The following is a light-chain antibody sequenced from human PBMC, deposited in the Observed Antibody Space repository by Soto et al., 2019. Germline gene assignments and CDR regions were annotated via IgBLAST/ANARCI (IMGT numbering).Light chain of an antibody. Sequence: DIQMTQSPSTLSASVGDRVTITCRASQSVGNFLAWHQQKPGKAPKLLIFDASTLESGVPSRFSGSGSGTEFTLTISSLQPVYFATYYCQHYYSYSGKFVQGTEGDIK. CDR2: DAS. CDR1: QSVGNF. J-gene: IGKJ1*01. V-gene: IGKV1-5*01. CDR3: QHYYSYSGK.